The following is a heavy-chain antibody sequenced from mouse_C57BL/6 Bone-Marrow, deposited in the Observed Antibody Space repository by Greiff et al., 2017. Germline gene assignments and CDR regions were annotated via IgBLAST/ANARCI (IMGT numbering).Heavy chain of an antibody. CDR1: GYAFTNYL. D-gene: IGHD1-1*01. V-gene: IGHV1-54*01. CDR3: ARGCLLLRYYFDY. CDR2: INPGSGGT. Sequence: VQLQQSGAELVRPGTSVKVSCKASGYAFTNYLIEWVKQRPGQGLEWIGVINPGSGGTNYNEKFKGKATLTADKSSSTAYMQLSSMTSEDSAVYFCARGCLLLRYYFDYWGQGTTLTVSS. J-gene: IGHJ2*01.